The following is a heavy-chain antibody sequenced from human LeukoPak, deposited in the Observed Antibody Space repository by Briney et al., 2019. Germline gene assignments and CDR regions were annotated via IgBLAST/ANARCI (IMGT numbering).Heavy chain of an antibody. D-gene: IGHD4/OR15-4a*01. V-gene: IGHV4-61*02. CDR2: IYTSGST. CDR3: ASLGANTADY. Sequence: PSQTLSLTCTVSGGSISSGSYYWSWIRQPAGKGLEWIGRIYTSGSTNYNPSLKSRVTISVDTSKNQFSLELSSVTAADTAVYYCASLGANTADYWGQGTLVTVSS. J-gene: IGHJ4*02. CDR1: GGSISSGSYY.